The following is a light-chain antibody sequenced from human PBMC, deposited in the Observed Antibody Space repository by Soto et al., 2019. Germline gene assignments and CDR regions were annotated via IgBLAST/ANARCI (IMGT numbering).Light chain of an antibody. CDR2: DAS. V-gene: IGKV3-11*01. CDR1: QGVSSY. CDR3: QQRSNCPTT. Sequence: DIVLTQSPSSLSSSPGDRVTITCRASQGVSSYLAWYQQKPGKAPRLLIYDASSMPTGIPARFSGSGSGTDFTLTISSLEPEDFAAYYCQQRSNCPTTFGGGTKVDIK. J-gene: IGKJ4*01.